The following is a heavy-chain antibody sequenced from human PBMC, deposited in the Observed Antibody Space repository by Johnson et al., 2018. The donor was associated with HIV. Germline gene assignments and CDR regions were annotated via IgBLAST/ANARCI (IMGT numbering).Heavy chain of an antibody. CDR1: GFTFSNYP. Sequence: QVQLVESGGGVVQPGRSLRLSCAASGFTFSNYPMHWVRQAPGKGLEWVAVISFDGSNKYYAYSVKGRFTISRDNSKNTLYLQMNSLRAEDTAVYYCARVGQKLVPVPRGAFDIWGQGTMVTVSS. CDR2: ISFDGSNK. J-gene: IGHJ3*02. CDR3: ARVGQKLVPVPRGAFDI. D-gene: IGHD6-6*01. V-gene: IGHV3-30*04.